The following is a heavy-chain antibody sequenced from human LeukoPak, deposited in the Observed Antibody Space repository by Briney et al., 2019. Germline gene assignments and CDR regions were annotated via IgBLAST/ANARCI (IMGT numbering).Heavy chain of an antibody. Sequence: GGSLRLSCAASGFTFRNHAMHWVRQAPGKGLEWVAVISYDGRNKYYADSVKGRFTISRDNSKNTLYLQTNNLRGEDTAVYYCARDHQVSYFDYWGQGTLVTVSS. CDR2: ISYDGRNK. CDR3: ARDHQVSYFDY. V-gene: IGHV3-30*04. J-gene: IGHJ4*02. CDR1: GFTFRNHA.